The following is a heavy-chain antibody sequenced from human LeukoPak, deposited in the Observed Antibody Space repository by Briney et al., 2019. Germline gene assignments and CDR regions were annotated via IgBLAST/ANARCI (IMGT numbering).Heavy chain of an antibody. CDR1: GGSFSGHY. V-gene: IGHV4-34*01. CDR2: INHSGST. CDR3: ARLGYCSSTSCYIPNRRAFDI. Sequence: SETLSLTCAVYGGSFSGHYWSWIRQPPGKGLEWIGEINHSGSTNYNPSLKSRVTISVDTSKNQFSLKLSSVTAADTAVYYCARLGYCSSTSCYIPNRRAFDIWGQGTMVTVSS. J-gene: IGHJ3*02. D-gene: IGHD2-2*01.